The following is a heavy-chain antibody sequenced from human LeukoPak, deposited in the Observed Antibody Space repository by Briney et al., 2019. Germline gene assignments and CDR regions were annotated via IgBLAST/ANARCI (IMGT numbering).Heavy chain of an antibody. V-gene: IGHV3-30*18. Sequence: GRSLRLSCAASGFTFSSYGMHWVRHAPGKGLEWVAVISYDGSNKYYADSVKGRFTISRDNSKNTLYLKMNSLRAEDTAVYYCAKPLYVSTMIVVVIDYWGQGTLVTVSS. D-gene: IGHD3-22*01. CDR2: ISYDGSNK. J-gene: IGHJ4*02. CDR1: GFTFSSYG. CDR3: AKPLYVSTMIVVVIDY.